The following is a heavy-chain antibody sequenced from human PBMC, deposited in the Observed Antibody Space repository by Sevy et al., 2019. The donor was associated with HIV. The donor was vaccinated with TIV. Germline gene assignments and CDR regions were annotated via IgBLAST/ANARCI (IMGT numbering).Heavy chain of an antibody. CDR3: AKNHYELAGYFED. D-gene: IGHD3-22*01. J-gene: IGHJ1*01. V-gene: IGHV3-23*01. CDR1: RVSFTNPA. Sequence: GGSLRLSCSTSRVSFTNPAMSWLRQAPGKGLEWVASISGSGGTKYYAGSVRGRFSISRDDSEDTVYLQMSSLRAEDTAVYYCAKNHYELAGYFEDWGQGTLVTVSS. CDR2: ISGSGGTK.